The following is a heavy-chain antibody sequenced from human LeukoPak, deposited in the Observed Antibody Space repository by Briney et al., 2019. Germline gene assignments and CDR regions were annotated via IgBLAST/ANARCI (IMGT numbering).Heavy chain of an antibody. CDR1: GFTFNDYA. J-gene: IGHJ4*02. CDR2: ISGDGGSA. D-gene: IGHD2-15*01. Sequence: PGGSLRLSCAASGFTFNDYAMHWVRQAPGKGLEWVSLISGDGGSAYYSDSVKGRFTISRDNSKNSLYLQMNSLRTEDTALYYCAKDEGYCIGGSCYEHFDYWGQGTLVTVSS. V-gene: IGHV3-43*02. CDR3: AKDEGYCIGGSCYEHFDY.